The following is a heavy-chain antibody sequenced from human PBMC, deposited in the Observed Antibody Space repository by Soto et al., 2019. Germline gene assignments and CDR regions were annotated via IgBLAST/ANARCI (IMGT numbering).Heavy chain of an antibody. CDR1: GFTFSSYG. V-gene: IGHV3-30*03. Sequence: GGSLRLSCAASGFTFSSYGMHWVRQAPGKGLEWVAVISYDGSNKYYADSVKGRFTISRDNSKNTLYLQMNSLRAEDTAVYYCARVERAYYDILTGYYDAFDIWGQGTMVTVSS. D-gene: IGHD3-9*01. CDR2: ISYDGSNK. CDR3: ARVERAYYDILTGYYDAFDI. J-gene: IGHJ3*02.